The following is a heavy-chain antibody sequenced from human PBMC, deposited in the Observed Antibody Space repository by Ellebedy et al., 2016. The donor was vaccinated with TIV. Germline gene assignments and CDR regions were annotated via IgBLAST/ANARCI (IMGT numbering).Heavy chain of an antibody. CDR1: GFIFSSFW. V-gene: IGHV3-7*01. CDR2: IYQDGIQK. D-gene: IGHD2-15*01. J-gene: IGHJ4*02. CDR3: ARQAVGGSVPGDLDC. Sequence: GESLKISCSASGFIFSSFWMSWVRQAPGKGLEWVANIYQDGIQKHFMDSVKGRFAISRDNAKNSLYLQMSSLRVEDTAVYYCARQAVGGSVPGDLDCWGPGTLVTVSS.